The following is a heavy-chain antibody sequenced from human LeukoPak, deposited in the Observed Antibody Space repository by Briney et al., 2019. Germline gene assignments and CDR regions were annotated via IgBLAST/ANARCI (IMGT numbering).Heavy chain of an antibody. V-gene: IGHV3-30*18. CDR2: ISYDGSNK. J-gene: IGHJ4*02. CDR3: AKGRGRWLQEPFDY. Sequence: GGSLRLSCAASGFTFSRYGMHWVRQAPGKGLEWVAVISYDGSNKYYADSVKGRFTISRDNSKNTLYLQMNSLRAEDTAVYYCAKGRGRWLQEPFDYWGQGTLVTVSS. D-gene: IGHD5-24*01. CDR1: GFTFSRYG.